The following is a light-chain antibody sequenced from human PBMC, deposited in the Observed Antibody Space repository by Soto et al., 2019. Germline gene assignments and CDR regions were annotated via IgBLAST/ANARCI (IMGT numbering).Light chain of an antibody. J-gene: IGLJ2*01. CDR1: SSDIGAGFD. CDR2: GNI. V-gene: IGLV1-40*01. CDR3: QSYDSSLNGFVL. Sequence: QSVLTQPPSVSGAPGQRVTISCTGSSSDIGAGFDVHWYQQLPGTSPKLLIYGNINRPSGVPDRFSGSKSGTSASLAITGLQAEDEADYYCQSYDSSLNGFVLFGGGTKLTVL.